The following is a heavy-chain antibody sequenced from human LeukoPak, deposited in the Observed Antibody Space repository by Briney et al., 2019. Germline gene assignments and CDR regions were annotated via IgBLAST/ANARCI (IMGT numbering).Heavy chain of an antibody. J-gene: IGHJ4*02. V-gene: IGHV1-8*01. Sequence: APVKVSCKASGYTFTSYDINWVRQATGQGLEWMGWMNPNSGNTGYAQKFQGRVTMTRNTSISAAYMELSSLRSEDTAVYYCARGSQLYDQDDYWGQGTLVTVSS. CDR2: MNPNSGNT. D-gene: IGHD3-16*01. CDR1: GYTFTSYD. CDR3: ARGSQLYDQDDY.